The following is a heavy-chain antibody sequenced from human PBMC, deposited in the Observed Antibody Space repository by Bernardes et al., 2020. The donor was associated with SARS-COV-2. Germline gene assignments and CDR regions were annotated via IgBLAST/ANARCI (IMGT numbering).Heavy chain of an antibody. D-gene: IGHD2-2*01. Sequence: GGSLRLSCAASGFTFRSYAMTWVRQAPGKGLEWVSTISDSGGSTYYADSVKGRFTISRDNSKNTVYLQMNTLRPEDTAVYYCAKLRSVLWIHPYYNAMDAWGQGTTVTVSS. V-gene: IGHV3-23*01. J-gene: IGHJ6*02. CDR3: AKLRSVLWIHPYYNAMDA. CDR1: GFTFRSYA. CDR2: ISDSGGST.